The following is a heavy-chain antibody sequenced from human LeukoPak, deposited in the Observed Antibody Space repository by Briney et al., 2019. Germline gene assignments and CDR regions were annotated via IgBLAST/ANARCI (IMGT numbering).Heavy chain of an antibody. CDR3: STDPRPLRFVEWTQADF. J-gene: IGHJ4*02. CDR2: IKSKTDGETT. D-gene: IGHD3-3*01. Sequence: GGSLRLSCAASGFTFSNAWMSWVRQAPGKGLEWVGLIKSKTDGETTDYAAHVKGRFTISRADSKNTLYLQMNSLNTEDTAVYYCSTDPRPLRFVEWTQADFWGQGTLVTVSS. V-gene: IGHV3-15*01. CDR1: GFTFSNAW.